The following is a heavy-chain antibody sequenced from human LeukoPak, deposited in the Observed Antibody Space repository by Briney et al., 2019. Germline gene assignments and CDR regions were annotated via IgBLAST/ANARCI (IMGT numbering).Heavy chain of an antibody. CDR3: AARPMVRGGDWFDP. J-gene: IGHJ5*02. CDR2: VRYSGKT. Sequence: SETLSLTCTVSGVSITSNSDYWGWFRQPPGKGLEWIGSVRYSGKTYYNPSLKSRVTMSVDTSKSQFSLKLSSVTAADTAVYYCAARPMVRGGDWFDPWGQGTLVTVSS. CDR1: GVSITSNSDY. V-gene: IGHV4-39*01. D-gene: IGHD3-10*01.